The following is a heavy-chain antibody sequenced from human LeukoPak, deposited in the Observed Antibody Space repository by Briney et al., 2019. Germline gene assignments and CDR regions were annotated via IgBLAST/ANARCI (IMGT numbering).Heavy chain of an antibody. D-gene: IGHD3-10*01. Sequence: PSETLSLTCTVSGGSISSYYWSWIRQPPGKGLEWIGYIYYSGSTNYNPSLKSRVTISVDTSKNQFSLKLSSVTAADTAVYYCARGGNVLLWFGELSENWFDPWGQGTLVTVSS. V-gene: IGHV4-59*01. CDR2: IYYSGST. CDR1: GGSISSYY. CDR3: ARGGNVLLWFGELSENWFDP. J-gene: IGHJ5*02.